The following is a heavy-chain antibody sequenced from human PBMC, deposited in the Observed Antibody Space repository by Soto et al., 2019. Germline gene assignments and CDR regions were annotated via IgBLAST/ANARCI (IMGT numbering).Heavy chain of an antibody. CDR3: AKVHVAKWSYFDY. CDR2: ISYDGSNK. J-gene: IGHJ4*02. V-gene: IGHV3-30*18. D-gene: IGHD3-3*01. CDR1: GFTFSSYG. Sequence: QPGGSLRLSCAASGFTFSSYGMHWVRQAPGKGLEWVAVISYDGSNKYYADSVKGRFTISRDNSKNTLYLQMNSLRAEDTAVYYCAKVHVAKWSYFDYWGQGTLVTVSS.